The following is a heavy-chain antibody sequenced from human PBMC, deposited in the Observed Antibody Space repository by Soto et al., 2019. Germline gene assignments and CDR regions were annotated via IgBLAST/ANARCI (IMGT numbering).Heavy chain of an antibody. Sequence: QVTLKESGPVLVKPTETLTLTCTVSGFSLSNARMGVSWIRQPPGKALEWLAHIFSNDEKSYSTSLKSRLTISKDTSKSQVVLTMTNMDPVDTATYYCARIDNDATGVVIFDYWGQGTLVTVSS. CDR3: ARIDNDATGVVIFDY. D-gene: IGHD7-27*01. J-gene: IGHJ4*02. CDR2: IFSNDEK. V-gene: IGHV2-26*01. CDR1: GFSLSNARMG.